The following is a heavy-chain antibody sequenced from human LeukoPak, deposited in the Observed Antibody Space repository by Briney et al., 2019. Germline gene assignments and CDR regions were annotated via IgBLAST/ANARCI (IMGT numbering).Heavy chain of an antibody. J-gene: IGHJ4*02. CDR2: IYSDGST. CDR1: GFTVSSNY. D-gene: IGHD1-26*01. Sequence: GGSLRLSCAASGFTVSSNYMSWVRQAPGKGLEWVSVIYSDGSTYYADSVKGRFTISRHNSKNTLYLQMNSLRAEDTAVYYCARDSRYSGSSWIDYWGQGTLVTVSS. CDR3: ARDSRYSGSSWIDY. V-gene: IGHV3-53*04.